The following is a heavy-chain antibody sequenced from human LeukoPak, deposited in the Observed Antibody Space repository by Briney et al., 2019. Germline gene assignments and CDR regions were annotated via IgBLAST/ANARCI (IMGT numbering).Heavy chain of an antibody. CDR2: FDPENGEA. Sequence: GASVKVSCKVSGITLSELSMHWVRQAPGKGPEWMGHFDPENGEAIYAQNFQGRVTITADKSTSTAYMELSSLRSEDTAVYYCARASGGYYYYMDVWGKGTTVTVSS. J-gene: IGHJ6*03. D-gene: IGHD1-1*01. V-gene: IGHV1-24*01. CDR3: ARASGGYYYYMDV. CDR1: GITLSELS.